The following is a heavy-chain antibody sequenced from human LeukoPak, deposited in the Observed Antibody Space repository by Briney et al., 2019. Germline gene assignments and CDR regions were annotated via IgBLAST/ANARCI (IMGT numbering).Heavy chain of an antibody. CDR1: GFTFSSYA. CDR3: AKDLSRWVLYYDHA. CDR2: ISGSGGST. V-gene: IGHV3-23*01. J-gene: IGHJ4*02. D-gene: IGHD3-22*01. Sequence: GGSLRLSCAASGFTFSSYAMSWVRQALGKGLEWVSAISGSGGSTYYADSVKGRFTISRDNSKNTLYLQMNSLRAEDTAVYYCAKDLSRWVLYYDHAGGQGTLVTVSS.